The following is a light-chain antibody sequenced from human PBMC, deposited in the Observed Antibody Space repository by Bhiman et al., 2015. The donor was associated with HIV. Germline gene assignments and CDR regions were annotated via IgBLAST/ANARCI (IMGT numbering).Light chain of an antibody. CDR3: QVWDTTSDHLWV. J-gene: IGLJ3*02. Sequence: QSALTQPPSASGSPGQSVTISCTGTSSDIGDSDSVSWYQQRPGKAPKLMIYEVIKRPSGVPDRFSGSKSGNTASLTVSGLQAEDEADYYCQVWDTTSDHLWVFGGGTKLTVL. CDR2: EVI. V-gene: IGLV2-8*01. CDR1: SSDIGDSDS.